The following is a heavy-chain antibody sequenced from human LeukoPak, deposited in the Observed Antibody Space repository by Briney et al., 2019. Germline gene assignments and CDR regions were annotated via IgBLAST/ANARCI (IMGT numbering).Heavy chain of an antibody. CDR1: GGSISSGDYY. Sequence: SETLSLTCTVSGGSISSGDYYWSWIRQPPGKGLEWIGYIYYSGSTYYNPSLKSRVTISVDTSKNQFSLKLSSVTAAGTAVYYCARTIFGVAMNWFDPRGQGTLVTVSS. J-gene: IGHJ5*02. V-gene: IGHV4-30-4*08. CDR3: ARTIFGVAMNWFDP. D-gene: IGHD3-3*01. CDR2: IYYSGST.